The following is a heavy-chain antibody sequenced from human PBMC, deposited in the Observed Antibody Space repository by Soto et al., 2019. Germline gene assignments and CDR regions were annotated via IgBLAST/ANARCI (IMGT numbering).Heavy chain of an antibody. CDR2: ISGSGGST. CDR1: GFTFSSYA. J-gene: IGHJ4*02. CDR3: ASEGYYYDSSGYYYAPGFDY. V-gene: IGHV3-23*01. Sequence: GGSLRLSCAASGFTFSSYAMSWVRQAPGKGLEWVSAISGSGGSTYYADSVKGRFTISRDNSKNTLYLQMNSLRAEDTAVYYCASEGYYYDSSGYYYAPGFDYWGQGTLVTVS. D-gene: IGHD3-22*01.